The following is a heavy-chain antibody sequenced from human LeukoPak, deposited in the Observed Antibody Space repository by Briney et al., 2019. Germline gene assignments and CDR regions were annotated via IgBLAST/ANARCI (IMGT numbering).Heavy chain of an antibody. CDR1: GYTLTSYD. CDR2: MNPNSGNT. Sequence: ASVKVSCKASGYTLTSYDINWVRQATGQGLEWMGWMNPNSGNTGYAQKFQGRVTMTRNTSISTAYMELSSLRSEDTAVYYCARGWRYCSSTSCYRVDMDVWGKGTTVTVSS. J-gene: IGHJ6*03. V-gene: IGHV1-8*01. CDR3: ARGWRYCSSTSCYRVDMDV. D-gene: IGHD2-2*01.